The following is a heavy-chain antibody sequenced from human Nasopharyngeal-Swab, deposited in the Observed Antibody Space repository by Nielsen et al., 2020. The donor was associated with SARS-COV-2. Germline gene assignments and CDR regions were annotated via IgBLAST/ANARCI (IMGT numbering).Heavy chain of an antibody. CDR2: IGGKADGVTI. V-gene: IGHV3-15*04. CDR3: TTAPDY. CDR1: GFTSSNAW. Sequence: GESLKISCAASGFTSSNAWMTWVRQAPGKGLEWVGRIGGKADGVTINYAAPVKGRFTILRDDSKNTVFLQMNSLKTEDTGVYYCTTAPDYWGQGTLVTVSS. J-gene: IGHJ4*02.